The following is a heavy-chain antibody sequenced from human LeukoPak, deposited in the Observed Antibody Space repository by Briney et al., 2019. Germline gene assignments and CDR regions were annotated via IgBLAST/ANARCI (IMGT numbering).Heavy chain of an antibody. Sequence: PSETLSLTCAVYGGSFSGYYWSWIRQPPGKGLEWIGEINHSGSTNYNPSLKSRVTISVDTSKNQFSLKLSSVTAADTAVYYCARGDDYGDNWFDPWGQGTLDSVST. CDR1: GGSFSGYY. J-gene: IGHJ5*02. CDR2: INHSGST. CDR3: ARGDDYGDNWFDP. D-gene: IGHD4-17*01. V-gene: IGHV4-34*01.